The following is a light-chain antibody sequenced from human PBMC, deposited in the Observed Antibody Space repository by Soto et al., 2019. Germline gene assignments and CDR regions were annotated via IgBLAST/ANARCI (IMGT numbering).Light chain of an antibody. V-gene: IGLV2-8*01. CDR3: SSYAGSKNWV. CDR1: SSDVGGYNY. CDR2: EVS. Sequence: QSALTQPPSASGSPGQTVTISCTGTSSDVGGYNYVSWDQQHPGKAPKLMIYEVSKRPSGVPDRVSGSKSGNAASLTVSGLQAEDEADYYCSSYAGSKNWVFGGGTKLTVL. J-gene: IGLJ3*02.